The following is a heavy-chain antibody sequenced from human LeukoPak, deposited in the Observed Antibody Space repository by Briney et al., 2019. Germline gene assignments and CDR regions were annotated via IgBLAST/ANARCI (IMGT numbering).Heavy chain of an antibody. D-gene: IGHD6-13*01. V-gene: IGHV5-51*01. CDR1: GYSFTSYW. Sequence: GESLKISCKGSGYSFTSYWIGWVRQMPGKGLEWMGIIYPGDSDTRYSPSFQGQVTISADKSISTAYLQWSSLKASDTAMYYYASSSHRLPPGYSSSWYGYDALDIWGQGKMVTVSS. CDR3: ASSSHRLPPGYSSSWYGYDALDI. CDR2: IYPGDSDT. J-gene: IGHJ3*02.